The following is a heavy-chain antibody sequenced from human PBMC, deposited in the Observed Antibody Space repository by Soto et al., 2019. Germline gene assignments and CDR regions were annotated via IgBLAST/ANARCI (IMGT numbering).Heavy chain of an antibody. Sequence: ASVKVSCKASGYTFTGYYMHWVRQAPGQGLEWMGWINPNSGGTNYAQKFQGWVTMTRDTSISTAYMELSRLRSDDTAVYYCARAPPAHLEIAAAGTGGPDYWGQGTLVTVSS. J-gene: IGHJ4*02. D-gene: IGHD6-13*01. CDR3: ARAPPAHLEIAAAGTGGPDY. CDR1: GYTFTGYY. V-gene: IGHV1-2*04. CDR2: INPNSGGT.